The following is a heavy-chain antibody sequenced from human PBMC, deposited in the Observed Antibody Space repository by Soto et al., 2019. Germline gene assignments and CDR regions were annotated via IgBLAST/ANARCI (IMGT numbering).Heavy chain of an antibody. D-gene: IGHD2-2*02. Sequence: GESLKISCKGSGYSFTSYWIGWVRQMPGKGLEWMGIIYPGDSDTRYSPSFQGQVTISADKSISTAYLQWSSLKASDTAMYYCARLVCSSTSCYTRGHYYYYYGMDVWGQGTTVTVSS. CDR1: GYSFTSYW. V-gene: IGHV5-51*01. CDR3: ARLVCSSTSCYTRGHYYYYYGMDV. J-gene: IGHJ6*02. CDR2: IYPGDSDT.